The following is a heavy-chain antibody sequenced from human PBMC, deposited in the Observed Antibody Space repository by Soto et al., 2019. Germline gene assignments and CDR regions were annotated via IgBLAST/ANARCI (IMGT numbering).Heavy chain of an antibody. CDR2: ISAYNGNT. D-gene: IGHD2-21*01. CDR1: GYTFTSYG. CDR3: ARDLRHIVTRDSFDY. V-gene: IGHV1-18*01. J-gene: IGHJ4*02. Sequence: ASVKVSCKASGYTFTSYGISWVRQAPGQGLEWMGWISAYNGNTNYAQKLQGRVTMTTDTSTSTACMELRSLRSDDTAVYYCARDLRHIVTRDSFDYWGQGTLVTVSS.